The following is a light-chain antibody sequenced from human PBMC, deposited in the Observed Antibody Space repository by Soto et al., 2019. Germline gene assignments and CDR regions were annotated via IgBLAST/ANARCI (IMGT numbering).Light chain of an antibody. Sequence: QSALTQPASVSGSPGQSITVSCTGTSSDVGAYNYVSWYQQHPGKAPKLMIFDVSNRPSGVSNRFSGSKSGNTASLTISGLQAEDEADYYCSSYTNSGTVVFGGGTKVTVL. CDR1: SSDVGAYNY. J-gene: IGLJ2*01. CDR2: DVS. V-gene: IGLV2-14*03. CDR3: SSYTNSGTVV.